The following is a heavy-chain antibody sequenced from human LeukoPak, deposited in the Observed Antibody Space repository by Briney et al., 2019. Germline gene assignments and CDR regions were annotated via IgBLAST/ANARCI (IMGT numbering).Heavy chain of an antibody. J-gene: IGHJ5*02. Sequence: SQTLSLTCAISGDSVSSNSAAWNRIRQSPSRGLEWLGRTYYRSKWYNDYAVSVKSRITINPDTSKNQFSLQLNSVTPEDTAVYYCARDLIGDWPIVGGWFDPWGQGTLVTVSS. D-gene: IGHD2-21*02. CDR2: TYYRSKWYN. CDR3: ARDLIGDWPIVGGWFDP. CDR1: GDSVSSNSAA. V-gene: IGHV6-1*01.